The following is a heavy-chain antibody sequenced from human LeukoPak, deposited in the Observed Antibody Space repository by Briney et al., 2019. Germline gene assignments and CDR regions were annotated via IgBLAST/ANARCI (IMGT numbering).Heavy chain of an antibody. CDR1: GFPFRGYG. J-gene: IGHJ4*02. CDR3: ARALYNNGWYYFDY. Sequence: PGRSLRLSCAASGFPFRGYGIHWVRQAPGKGLEWVAFLSYDGSNKFYADSVKGRFTISRDNSETTLYLQMNSLRAEDTAVYYCARALYNNGWYYFDYWGQGTLVTVSS. CDR2: LSYDGSNK. V-gene: IGHV3-33*01. D-gene: IGHD6-19*01.